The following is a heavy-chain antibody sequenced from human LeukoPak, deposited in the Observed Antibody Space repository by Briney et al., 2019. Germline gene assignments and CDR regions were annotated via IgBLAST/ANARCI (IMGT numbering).Heavy chain of an antibody. D-gene: IGHD2-15*01. CDR2: IYHSGST. J-gene: IGHJ4*02. Sequence: SETLSLTCAVSGGSISSGGYSWSWIRQPPGKGLEWIGYIYHSGSTYYNPSLKSRVTISVDRSKNQFSLKLSSVTAADTAVYYCARGYCSGGSCGYFDYWGQGTLVTVSS. CDR3: ARGYCSGGSCGYFDY. V-gene: IGHV4-30-2*01. CDR1: GGSISSGGYS.